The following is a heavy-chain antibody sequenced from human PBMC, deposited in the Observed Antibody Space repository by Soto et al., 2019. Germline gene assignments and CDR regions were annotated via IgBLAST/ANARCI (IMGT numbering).Heavy chain of an antibody. CDR3: TRGPRSTSTGTGAF. D-gene: IGHD1-1*01. CDR1: GFTCSMYW. Sequence: GGSLRLSCAACGFTCSMYWMHWVRQVPGKGPEWVSRINDDGISTNYADSVKGRFTISRDNAKNTLYLQMNALRVEDTAVYYRTRGPRSTSTGTGAFWGQGTLVTVSS. CDR2: INDDGIST. V-gene: IGHV3-74*01. J-gene: IGHJ4*02.